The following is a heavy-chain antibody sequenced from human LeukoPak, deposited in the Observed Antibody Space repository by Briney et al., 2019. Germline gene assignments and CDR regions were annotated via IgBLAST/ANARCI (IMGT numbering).Heavy chain of an antibody. CDR2: IYPGDSDA. V-gene: IGHV5-51*01. CDR3: ARRGWGFGEPKRDHDTFDI. Sequence: GESLKISCKGSGYSFTNYWIAWVRKLPGQGLEWMAIIYPGDSDARYSPSFQGHVTISVDKSISTTYLRWSSLKASDTAMYYCARRGWGFGEPKRDHDTFDIWGQGTMVTVSS. J-gene: IGHJ3*02. CDR1: GYSFTNYW. D-gene: IGHD3-10*01.